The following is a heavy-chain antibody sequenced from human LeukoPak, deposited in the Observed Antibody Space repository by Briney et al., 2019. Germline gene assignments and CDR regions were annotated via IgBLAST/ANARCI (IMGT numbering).Heavy chain of an antibody. J-gene: IGHJ4*02. Sequence: GGSLRLSCVASGFTFSTYDMHWVRQATGKGLEWVSIIGPAGDTYYPGSVKGRFTISRENARNSLYLQMNSLRAGDTAVYYCARGRGVSSAWYFDYWSQGTLVTVSS. CDR2: IGPAGDT. CDR3: ARGRGVSSAWYFDY. CDR1: GFTFSTYD. V-gene: IGHV3-13*01. D-gene: IGHD6-19*01.